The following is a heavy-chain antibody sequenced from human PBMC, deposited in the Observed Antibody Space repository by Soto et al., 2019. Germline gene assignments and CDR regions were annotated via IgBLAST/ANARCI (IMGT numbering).Heavy chain of an antibody. CDR3: ARGLVEDWFDP. Sequence: GGSLRLSCAASGFTFSSYWMSWVRQAPGKGLEWVANIKQDGSEKYYEDSVKGRFTISRDNAKNSLYLQMNSLRAEDTAVYYCARGLVEDWFDPWGQGTLVTVSS. V-gene: IGHV3-7*03. CDR2: IKQDGSEK. CDR1: GFTFSSYW. J-gene: IGHJ5*02. D-gene: IGHD6-6*01.